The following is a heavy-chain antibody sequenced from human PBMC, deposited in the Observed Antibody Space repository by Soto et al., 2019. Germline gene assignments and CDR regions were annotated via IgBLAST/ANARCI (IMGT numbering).Heavy chain of an antibody. D-gene: IGHD3-3*01. CDR3: ARGPSLYYDFWSGALYYYYGMDV. J-gene: IGHJ6*02. V-gene: IGHV1-8*01. CDR1: GYTFTSYD. CDR2: MNPNSGNT. Sequence: QVQLVQSGAEVKKPGASVKVSCKASGYTFTSYDINWVRQATGQGLEWMGWMNPNSGNTGYAQKFQGRVTMTRNTSISTAYMELSSLRSEDTAVYYCARGPSLYYDFWSGALYYYYGMDVWGQGTTVTVSS.